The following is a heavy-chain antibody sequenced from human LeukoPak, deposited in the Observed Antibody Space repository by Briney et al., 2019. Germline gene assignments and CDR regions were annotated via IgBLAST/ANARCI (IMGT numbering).Heavy chain of an antibody. CDR3: ARVPRYSGYSFFDY. J-gene: IGHJ4*02. V-gene: IGHV3-66*01. D-gene: IGHD5-12*01. CDR2: IYSGGTT. Sequence: PGGSLRLSCAASGFTVSSNYMSWVRQAPGKGLEWFSVIYSGGTTYYADSAKGRFIISRDNSKNKLYLQMNSLRAEDTAVYYCARVPRYSGYSFFDYWGQGTLVTVSS. CDR1: GFTVSSNY.